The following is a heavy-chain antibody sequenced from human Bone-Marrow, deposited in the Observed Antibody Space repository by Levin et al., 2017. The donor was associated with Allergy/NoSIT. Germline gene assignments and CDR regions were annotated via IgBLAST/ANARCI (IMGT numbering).Heavy chain of an antibody. CDR1: GFTVSSNY. CDR3: AREAGSYFDY. Sequence: LTCAASGFTVSSNYMSWVRQAPGKGLEWVSVIYSGGSTYYADSVKGRFTISRDNSKNTLYLQMNSLRAEDTAVYYCAREAGSYFDYWGQGTLVTVSS. D-gene: IGHD1-1*01. CDR2: IYSGGST. V-gene: IGHV3-66*01. J-gene: IGHJ4*02.